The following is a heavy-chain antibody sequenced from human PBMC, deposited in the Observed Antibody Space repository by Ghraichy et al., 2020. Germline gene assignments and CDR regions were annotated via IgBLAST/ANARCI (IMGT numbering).Heavy chain of an antibody. CDR3: AKESYDILTGYYGQIDY. D-gene: IGHD3-9*01. CDR2: ISGSSGST. J-gene: IGHJ4*02. CDR1: GFTFSSYA. Sequence: SCSASGFTFSSYAMSWVRQSPGKGLEWVSAISGSSGSTYYADAVKGRLTISRDNSKNTLYLQMNSLRAEDTAVYYCAKESYDILTGYYGQIDYWGQGILVTVSS. V-gene: IGHV3-23*01.